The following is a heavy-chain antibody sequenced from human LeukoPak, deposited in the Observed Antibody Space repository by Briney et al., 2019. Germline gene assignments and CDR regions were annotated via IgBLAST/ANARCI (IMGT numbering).Heavy chain of an antibody. CDR3: AKDTRIAAAGTRGHFDY. D-gene: IGHD6-13*01. J-gene: IGHJ4*02. Sequence: PGGSLRLSCAASGFTFSSYGMHWVRQAPGKGLEWVAVVSYDGSNQYYADSVKGRFTISRDNSKNTLYLQMNSLRAEDTAVYYCAKDTRIAAAGTRGHFDYWGQGTLVTVSS. V-gene: IGHV3-30*18. CDR2: VSYDGSNQ. CDR1: GFTFSSYG.